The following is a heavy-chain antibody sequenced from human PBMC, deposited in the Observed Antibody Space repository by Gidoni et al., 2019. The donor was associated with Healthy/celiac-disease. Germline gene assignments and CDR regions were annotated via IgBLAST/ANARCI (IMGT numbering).Heavy chain of an antibody. D-gene: IGHD3-22*01. CDR2: IYHSGST. CDR1: GVSLSSGGYS. J-gene: IGHJ4*02. Sequence: QLQLQESGSGLVKPSPTLSLTCAVSGVSLSSGGYSWSWIRQPPGKGLEWIGYIYHSGSTYYNPSLKSRVTISVDRSKNQFSLKLSSVTAADTAVYYCARDYYDSSGGFYYFDYWGQGTLVTVSS. V-gene: IGHV4-30-2*01. CDR3: ARDYYDSSGGFYYFDY.